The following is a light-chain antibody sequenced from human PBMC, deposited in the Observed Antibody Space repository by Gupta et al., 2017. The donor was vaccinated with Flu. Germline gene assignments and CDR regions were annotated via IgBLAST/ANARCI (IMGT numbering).Light chain of an antibody. J-gene: IGKJ4*01. CDR1: QSLLLSTGYKY. Sequence: TLGETASIYCRSSQSLLLSTGYKYLQACFQKPAQQPQRLIHFCSTRRDGVADRFIGSGGGRDFTMNISRGVEEDVGVYYCRQALQIYPFTFGRGTRVEIK. CDR3: RQALQIYPFT. CDR2: FCS. V-gene: IGKV2-28*01.